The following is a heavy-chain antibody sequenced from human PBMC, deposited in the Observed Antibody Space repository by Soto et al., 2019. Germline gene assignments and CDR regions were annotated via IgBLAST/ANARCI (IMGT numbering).Heavy chain of an antibody. CDR2: IYYSGST. CDR1: GGSISSYY. CDR3: AGRYCGGDCYGYYYYGMDV. J-gene: IGHJ6*02. D-gene: IGHD2-21*02. Sequence: QVQLQESGPGLVKPSETLSLTCTVSGGSISSYYWSWIRQPPGKGLEWIGYIYYSGSTNYNPSLKSRVTISVDTSKNQFSLKLSSVTAADTAVYYCAGRYCGGDCYGYYYYGMDVWGQGTTVTVSS. V-gene: IGHV4-59*01.